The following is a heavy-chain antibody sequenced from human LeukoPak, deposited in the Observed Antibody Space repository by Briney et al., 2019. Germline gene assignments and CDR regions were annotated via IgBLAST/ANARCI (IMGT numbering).Heavy chain of an antibody. CDR2: INHSGST. J-gene: IGHJ1*01. CDR1: DGSFSGYY. V-gene: IGHV4-34*01. D-gene: IGHD3-16*02. Sequence: PSETLSLTCAVYDGSFSGYYWSWIRQPPGKGLEWIGEINHSGSTNYNPSLKSRVSMSVDTSKSQFSLKLSSVTAADTAVYYCARSYYDYVWGSYRRPGEYFQHWGQGTLVTVSS. CDR3: ARSYYDYVWGSYRRPGEYFQH.